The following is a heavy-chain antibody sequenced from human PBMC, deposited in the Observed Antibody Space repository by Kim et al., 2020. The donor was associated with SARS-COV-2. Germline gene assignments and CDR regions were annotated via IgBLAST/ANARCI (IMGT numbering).Heavy chain of an antibody. CDR1: GYTFTSYD. CDR3: ARGYGSSYTRWYYGSGSSDY. J-gene: IGHJ4*02. CDR2: MNPNSGNT. D-gene: IGHD3-10*01. Sequence: ASVKVSCKASGYTFTSYDINWVRQATGQGLEWMGWMNPNSGNTGYAQKFQGRVTMTRNTSISTAYMELSSLRSEDTAVYYCARGYGSSYTRWYYGSGSSDYWGQGTLVTVSS. V-gene: IGHV1-8*01.